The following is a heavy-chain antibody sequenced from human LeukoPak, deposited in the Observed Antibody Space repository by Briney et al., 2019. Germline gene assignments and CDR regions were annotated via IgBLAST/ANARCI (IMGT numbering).Heavy chain of an antibody. CDR1: GFTVSSNY. D-gene: IGHD5-18*01. CDR3: ARDRSYGSFDY. CDR2: TNWNGGTT. V-gene: IGHV3-20*01. J-gene: IGHJ4*02. Sequence: GGSLRLSCAASGFTVSSNYMGWVRQAPGKGLEWVSGTNWNGGTTGYVDSVKGRFTISRDNAKNSLYLQMNSLRAEDTALYHCARDRSYGSFDYWGQGTLVTVSS.